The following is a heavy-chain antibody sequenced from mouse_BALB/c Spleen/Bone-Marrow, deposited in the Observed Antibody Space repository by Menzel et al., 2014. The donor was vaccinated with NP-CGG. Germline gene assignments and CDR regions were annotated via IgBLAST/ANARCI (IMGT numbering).Heavy chain of an antibody. J-gene: IGHJ2*01. Sequence: EVQLQQPGAELVKPGASVKLSCTASGFNIKDTYMHWVKQRPEQGLEWIGRIDPANGNTKYDPKFQGKATITADTSSNTAYLQLSSLTSEDTAVYYCASYVYGYYFDYWGQGTTRTVSS. CDR3: ASYVYGYYFDY. CDR1: GFNIKDTY. CDR2: IDPANGNT. V-gene: IGHV14-3*02. D-gene: IGHD2-2*01.